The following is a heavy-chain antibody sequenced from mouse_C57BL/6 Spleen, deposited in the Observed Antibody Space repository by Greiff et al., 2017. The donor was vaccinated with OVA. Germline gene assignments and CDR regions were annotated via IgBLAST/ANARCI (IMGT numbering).Heavy chain of an antibody. CDR2: IDPSDSET. J-gene: IGHJ3*01. CDR3: AREGDYDGSIPAY. D-gene: IGHD1-1*01. V-gene: IGHV1-52*01. Sequence: QVQLQQPGAELVRPGSSVKLSCKASGYTFTSYWMHWVKQRPIQGLEWIGNIDPSDSETHYNQKFKDKATLTVDKSSSTAYMQLSSLTSEDSAVDYGAREGDYDGSIPAYWGQGTLVTVSA. CDR1: GYTFTSYW.